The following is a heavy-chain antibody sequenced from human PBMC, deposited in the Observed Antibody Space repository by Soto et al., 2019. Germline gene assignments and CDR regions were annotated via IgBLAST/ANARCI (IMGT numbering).Heavy chain of an antibody. Sequence: LRLSCAASGFTFSSYAMHWVRQAPGKGLEWVAVISYDGSNKYYADSVKGRFTISRDNSKNTLYLQMNSLRAEDTAVYYCARDLNYDILTPYGMDVWGQGTTVTVSS. D-gene: IGHD3-9*01. V-gene: IGHV3-30-3*01. CDR2: ISYDGSNK. CDR3: ARDLNYDILTPYGMDV. CDR1: GFTFSSYA. J-gene: IGHJ6*02.